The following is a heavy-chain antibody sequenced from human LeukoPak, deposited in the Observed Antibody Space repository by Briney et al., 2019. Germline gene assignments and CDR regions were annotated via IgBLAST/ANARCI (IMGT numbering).Heavy chain of an antibody. J-gene: IGHJ4*02. V-gene: IGHV3-23*01. CDR3: AKDHANTPVVTN. CDR1: GFTFSNYA. D-gene: IGHD2-21*02. Sequence: GGSLRLSCAASGFTFSNYAMTWVRQAPGKGLQWVSSISSGGGSTHYADSVKGRFTISRDNSKNTVDLQMNSLRVDDTAIYYCAKDHANTPVVTNWGQGILVSVSS. CDR2: ISSGGGST.